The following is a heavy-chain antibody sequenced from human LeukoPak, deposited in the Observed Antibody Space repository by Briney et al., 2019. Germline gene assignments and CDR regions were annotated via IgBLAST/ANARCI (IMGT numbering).Heavy chain of an antibody. CDR2: MNPISGST. Sequence: ASVTVSCKASGGTFSSYAISWVRQAPGQGLEWMGWMNPISGSTGYAQKFQGRVTMTRDTSITTAFMELSSLRSDDTAIYYCARVKRFPTVWFDPWGQGTLVTVSS. CDR3: ARVKRFPTVWFDP. D-gene: IGHD3-10*01. V-gene: IGHV1-8*02. J-gene: IGHJ5*02. CDR1: GGTFSSYA.